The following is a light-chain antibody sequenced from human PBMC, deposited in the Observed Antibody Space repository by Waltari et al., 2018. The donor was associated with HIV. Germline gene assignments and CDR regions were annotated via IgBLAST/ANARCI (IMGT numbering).Light chain of an antibody. Sequence: QSELTQPASVSGTPGQTVTFSCSGGRSTIGSNTLNWYRQFPGAAPNLLIYSNNQRPSGVPDRFSGSKSGTSASLAISGLQSGEEADYYCAAWDDSLNVYLFGPGTKATVL. V-gene: IGLV1-44*01. CDR1: RSTIGSNT. CDR2: SNN. CDR3: AAWDDSLNVYL. J-gene: IGLJ1*01.